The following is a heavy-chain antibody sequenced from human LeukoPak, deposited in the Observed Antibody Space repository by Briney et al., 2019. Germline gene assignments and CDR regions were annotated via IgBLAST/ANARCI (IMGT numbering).Heavy chain of an antibody. Sequence: GGSLRLSCAASGFTFNYYNMNWVRQAPGKGLEWVSGIRGSGGSSYYANSVKGRFTISRDNAKNTLYLQMNSLRAEDTAVYYCARAPTVITMVRGVLLLKYYFDYWGQGTLVTVSS. J-gene: IGHJ4*02. CDR3: ARAPTVITMVRGVLLLKYYFDY. CDR1: GFTFNYYN. CDR2: IRGSGGSS. D-gene: IGHD3-10*01. V-gene: IGHV3-23*01.